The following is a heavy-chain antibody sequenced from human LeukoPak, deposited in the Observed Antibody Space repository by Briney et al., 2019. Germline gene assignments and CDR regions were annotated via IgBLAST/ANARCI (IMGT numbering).Heavy chain of an antibody. CDR1: GGSISSYY. J-gene: IGHJ4*02. Sequence: SETLSLTCTVSGGSISSYYWSWIRQPPGKGLEWIGYIYYSGSTNYNPSLKSRVTISVDTSKNQFSLKLSSVTAADTAVYYCARGPTKDRGYCSSTSCYTGWNFYYWGQGTLVTVSS. CDR3: ARGPTKDRGYCSSTSCYTGWNFYY. CDR2: IYYSGST. V-gene: IGHV4-59*01. D-gene: IGHD2-2*01.